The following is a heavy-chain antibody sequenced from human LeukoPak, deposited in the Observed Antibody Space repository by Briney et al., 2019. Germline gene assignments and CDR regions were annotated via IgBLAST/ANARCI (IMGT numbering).Heavy chain of an antibody. V-gene: IGHV4-30-2*01. CDR2: IYRSGST. CDR1: GGSISSGGYS. J-gene: IGHJ6*04. Sequence: PSETLSLTCAVSGGSISSGGYSWSWIRQPPGKGLEWIGYIYRSGSTYYNPSLKSRVTISVDRSKNQFSLKLSSVTAADTAVYYCARAPYYYGMDVWGKGTTVTVSS. CDR3: ARAPYYYGMDV.